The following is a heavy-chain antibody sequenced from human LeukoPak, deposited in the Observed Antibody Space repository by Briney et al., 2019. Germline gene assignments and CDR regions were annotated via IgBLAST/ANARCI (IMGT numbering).Heavy chain of an antibody. Sequence: GGSLRLSRAASGFTFSSYWMSWVRQAPGKGLEWVANIKQDGSEKYYVDSVKGRFTISRDNAKNSLYLQMNSLRAEDTAVYYCAKNLEQKIQQVETWGQGTLVTVSS. V-gene: IGHV3-7*01. J-gene: IGHJ5*02. CDR3: AKNLEQKIQQVET. D-gene: IGHD5-18*01. CDR1: GFTFSSYW. CDR2: IKQDGSEK.